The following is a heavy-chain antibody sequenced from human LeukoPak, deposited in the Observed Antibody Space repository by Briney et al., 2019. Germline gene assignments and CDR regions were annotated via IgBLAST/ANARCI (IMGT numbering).Heavy chain of an antibody. V-gene: IGHV3-21*01. J-gene: IGHJ4*02. D-gene: IGHD4-17*01. Sequence: PGGSLRLSCAASGFTFSSYSMNWVRQAPGKGLEWVSSISSSSYIYYADSVKGRFTISRDNAKNSLYLQMNSLRAEDTAVYYCAGATYGDPYYFDYWGQGTLVTVSS. CDR2: ISSSSYI. CDR3: AGATYGDPYYFDY. CDR1: GFTFSSYS.